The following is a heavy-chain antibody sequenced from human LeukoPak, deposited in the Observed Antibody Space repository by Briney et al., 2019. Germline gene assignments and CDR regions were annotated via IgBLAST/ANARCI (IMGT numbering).Heavy chain of an antibody. CDR2: ISYDGSNK. CDR3: ARDPRHSGYDLEWYFDL. V-gene: IGHV3-30-3*01. CDR1: GFTFSSYA. D-gene: IGHD5-12*01. J-gene: IGHJ2*01. Sequence: GGSLRLSCAASGFTFSSYAMHWVRQAPGKGLEWVAVISYDGSNKYYADSVKGRFTISRDNSKNTLYLQMNSLRAEDTAVYYCARDPRHSGYDLEWYFDLWGRGTLVTVSS.